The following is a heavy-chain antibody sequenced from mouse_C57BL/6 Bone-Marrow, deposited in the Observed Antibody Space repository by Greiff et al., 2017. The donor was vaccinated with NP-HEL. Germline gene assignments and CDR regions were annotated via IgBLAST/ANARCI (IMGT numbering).Heavy chain of an antibody. Sequence: VQLQQPGAELVKPGASVKLSCKASGYTFTSYWMQWVKQRPGQGLEWIGEIDPSDSYTNYNQKFKGKATLTVDTSSSTAYMQLSSLTSEDSAVYYCAPYHLNYWGQGTTLTVSS. J-gene: IGHJ2*01. V-gene: IGHV1-50*01. CDR1: GYTFTSYW. CDR3: APYHLNY. D-gene: IGHD2-10*01. CDR2: IDPSDSYT.